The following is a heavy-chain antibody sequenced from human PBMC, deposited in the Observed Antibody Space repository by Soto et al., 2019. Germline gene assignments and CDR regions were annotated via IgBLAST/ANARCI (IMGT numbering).Heavy chain of an antibody. CDR1: GFSLSTTSVG. V-gene: IGHV2-5*01. CDR2: IYWSDYK. Sequence: QITLKESGHTLAKPTHTLTLTCTFSGFSLSTTSVGVAWIRQPPGKALEWLALIYWSDYKRYSPSRESRLSITKDTSKHQVVLTATNVDCVDTATYYCALLKLRIREITRAYGYWGQGTLVTVSS. J-gene: IGHJ4*02. D-gene: IGHD7-27*01. CDR3: ALLKLRIREITRAYGY.